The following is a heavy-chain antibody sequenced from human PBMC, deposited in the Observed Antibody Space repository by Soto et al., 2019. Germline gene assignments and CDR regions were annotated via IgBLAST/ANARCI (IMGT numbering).Heavy chain of an antibody. CDR2: IYYSGST. CDR3: ARAFDDSSGYYGGLGY. Sequence: PSETLSLTCTVSGVSISSGGYYWSWIRQPPGKGLEWIGYIYYSGSTYYNPSLKNRITISVDTPKNQLSLKLSSVTAADTAVYYCARAFDDSSGYYGGLGYWGQGTLVTVSS. V-gene: IGHV4-30-4*01. J-gene: IGHJ4*02. D-gene: IGHD3-22*01. CDR1: GVSISSGGYY.